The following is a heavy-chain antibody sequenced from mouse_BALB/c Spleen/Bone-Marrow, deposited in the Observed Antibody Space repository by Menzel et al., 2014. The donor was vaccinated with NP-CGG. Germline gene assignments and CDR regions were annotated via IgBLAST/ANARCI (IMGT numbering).Heavy chain of an antibody. J-gene: IGHJ3*01. Sequence: QVQLQQSGPGLVQPSQSLSITCTVSGFSLTSYGVHWVRQSPGKGLEWLGVIWSGGNTDYNAAFISRLSISKDNSKSQVFFKMNSLQAKDTAIYYCARNLGDGYSFAYWGQGTLVTVSA. V-gene: IGHV2-2*02. CDR1: GFSLTSYG. CDR3: ARNLGDGYSFAY. CDR2: IWSGGNT. D-gene: IGHD2-3*01.